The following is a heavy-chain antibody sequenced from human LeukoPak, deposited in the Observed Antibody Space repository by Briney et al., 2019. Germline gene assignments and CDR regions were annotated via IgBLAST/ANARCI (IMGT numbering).Heavy chain of an antibody. CDR1: GFTFEDYT. CDR3: AREGGSGYSGYAPDY. J-gene: IGHJ4*02. Sequence: GSLRLSWAASGFTFEDYTIHWVRQAPGKGLEGVSLISWDGGSTYYADSVKRRFSTYRDHRKHFLYLQMNSLGTEENAWYYCAREGGSGYSGYAPDYWGQGTLVTVSS. D-gene: IGHD5-12*01. CDR2: ISWDGGST. V-gene: IGHV3-43*01.